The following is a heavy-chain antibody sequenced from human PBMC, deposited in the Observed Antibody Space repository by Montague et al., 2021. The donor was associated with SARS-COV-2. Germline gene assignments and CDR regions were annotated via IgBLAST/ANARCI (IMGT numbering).Heavy chain of an antibody. V-gene: IGHV4-59*01. CDR3: ARGIPRPMRWLLVVDDAFDI. Sequence: SETLSLTCTVSGGSISSYYWSWIRQPPGKGLEWIGYIYYSGSTNYNPSLKSRVTISVDTSKNQFSLKLSSVTAADTAVYYCARGIPRPMRWLLVVDDAFDIWGQGTMGTVSS. J-gene: IGHJ3*02. CDR2: IYYSGST. CDR1: GGSISSYY. D-gene: IGHD3-22*01.